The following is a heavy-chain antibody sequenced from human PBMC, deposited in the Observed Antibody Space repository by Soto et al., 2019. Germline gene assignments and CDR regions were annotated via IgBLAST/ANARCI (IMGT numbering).Heavy chain of an antibody. CDR1: GFTVSSNY. Sequence: GGSLRLSCGASGFTVSSNYMSWVRQAPGKGLEWVSVIYSDDSTYYADSVKGRFTISRDNSKNTLYLQINSLRAEDTAVYYCATTVGGSYLEYFQHWGQGTLVTVSS. CDR2: IYSDDST. CDR3: ATTVGGSYLEYFQH. V-gene: IGHV3-66*01. D-gene: IGHD3-16*01. J-gene: IGHJ1*01.